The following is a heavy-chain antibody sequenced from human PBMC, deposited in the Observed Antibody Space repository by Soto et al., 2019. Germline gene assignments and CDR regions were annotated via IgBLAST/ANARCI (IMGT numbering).Heavy chain of an antibody. Sequence: PGGSPRLSCAASGVPFSSYAMSWVRQDPGKGLEWVSAISGSGGSTYYADSVKGRFTISRDNSKNTLYLQMNSLRAEDTAVYYCAKDGSLRYSSSWYVDYYYMDVWGKGTTVTVS. CDR1: GVPFSSYA. V-gene: IGHV3-23*01. J-gene: IGHJ6*03. CDR2: ISGSGGST. CDR3: AKDGSLRYSSSWYVDYYYMDV. D-gene: IGHD6-13*01.